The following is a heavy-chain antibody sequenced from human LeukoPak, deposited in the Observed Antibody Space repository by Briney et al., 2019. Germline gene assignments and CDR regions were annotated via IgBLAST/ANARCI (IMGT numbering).Heavy chain of an antibody. CDR1: GYTFTSYN. J-gene: IGHJ3*02. D-gene: IGHD1-26*01. V-gene: IGHV1-8*01. Sequence: ASVKVSCKTSGYTFTSYNINWVRQATGQGLEWMGWMNPNSGNTGYAQKFQGRVTMTRSTSISTAYMELTSLRSDDTAVYYCARDGELYSGSKGLFDIWGQGTMVTVSS. CDR2: MNPNSGNT. CDR3: ARDGELYSGSKGLFDI.